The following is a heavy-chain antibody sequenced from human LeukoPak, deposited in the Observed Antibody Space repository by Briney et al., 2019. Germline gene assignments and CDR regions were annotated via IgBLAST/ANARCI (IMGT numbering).Heavy chain of an antibody. Sequence: PGGSLKLSCAASGFTFSGSTMHWVRQASGKGLDWVGHIRTKANNYATAYAASVKGRFTISRDDSKNTAYLQMNSLKIEDTAVYYCSRHEALPGDYWGQGTLVTVSS. CDR2: IRTKANNYAT. CDR3: SRHEALPGDY. D-gene: IGHD2-21*02. CDR1: GFTFSGST. V-gene: IGHV3-73*01. J-gene: IGHJ4*02.